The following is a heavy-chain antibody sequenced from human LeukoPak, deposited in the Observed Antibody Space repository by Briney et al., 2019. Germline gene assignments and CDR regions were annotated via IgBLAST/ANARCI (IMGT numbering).Heavy chain of an antibody. CDR3: AELGITMIGGV. V-gene: IGHV3-48*03. CDR1: GFIFSTYE. Sequence: GGSLRLSCVVSGFIFSTYEMNWVRQAPGKGLEWVSYISGSGSTIYYADSVKGRFTISRDNAKNSLYLQLNSLRAEDTAVYYCAELGITMIGGVWGKGTTVTISS. CDR2: ISGSGSTI. D-gene: IGHD3-10*02. J-gene: IGHJ6*04.